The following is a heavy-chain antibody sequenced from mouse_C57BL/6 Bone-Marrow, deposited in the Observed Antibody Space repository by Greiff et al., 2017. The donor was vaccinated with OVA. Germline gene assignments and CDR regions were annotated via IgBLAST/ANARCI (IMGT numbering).Heavy chain of an antibody. V-gene: IGHV1-64*01. J-gene: IGHJ3*01. CDR1: GYTFTSYW. CDR2: IHPNSGST. Sequence: QVQLQQPGAELVKPGASVQLSCKASGYTFTSYWMHWVKQRPGQGLEWIGMIHPNSGSTNYNEKFKSKATLTVDKSSSTAYMQLSSLTSEDSAVYYCASSSYYSNYEGFAYWGQGTLVTVSA. CDR3: ASSSYYSNYEGFAY. D-gene: IGHD2-5*01.